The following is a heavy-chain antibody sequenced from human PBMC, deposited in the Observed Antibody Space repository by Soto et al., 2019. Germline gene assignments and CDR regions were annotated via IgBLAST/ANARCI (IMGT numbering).Heavy chain of an antibody. Sequence: GASVKVSCKASGYTFTGYYMHWVRQAPGQGLEWMGWINPNSGGTNYAQKFQGWVTMTRDTSISTAYMELSRLRSDDTAVYYCARTGRDYYYYGMDVWGQGTKVTVSS. CDR3: ARTGRDYYYYGMDV. CDR1: GYTFTGYY. CDR2: INPNSGGT. V-gene: IGHV1-2*04. J-gene: IGHJ6*02. D-gene: IGHD3-10*01.